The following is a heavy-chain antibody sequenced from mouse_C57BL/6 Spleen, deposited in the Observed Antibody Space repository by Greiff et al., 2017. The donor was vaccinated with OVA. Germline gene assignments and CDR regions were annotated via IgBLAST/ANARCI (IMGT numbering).Heavy chain of an antibody. D-gene: IGHD3-3*01. CDR3: ARTGTYGYFDV. CDR2: IDPSDSYT. Sequence: QVQLQQPGAELVRPGTSVKLSCTASGYTFTSYWMHWVKQRPGQGLEWIGVIDPSDSYTNYNQKFKGKATLTVDTSSSTAYMQLSSLTSEDSAVYYCARTGTYGYFDVWGTGTTVTVSS. CDR1: GYTFTSYW. V-gene: IGHV1-59*01. J-gene: IGHJ1*03.